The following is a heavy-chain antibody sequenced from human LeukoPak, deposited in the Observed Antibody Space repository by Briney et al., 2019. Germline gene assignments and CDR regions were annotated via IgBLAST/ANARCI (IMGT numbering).Heavy chain of an antibody. V-gene: IGHV4-59*01. CDR1: GASISTSY. D-gene: IGHD6-19*01. Sequence: KPSETLSLTCTVSGASISTSYWSWIRQPPGKGLEWIGYLFFGGSTNYNPSLKSRVTISSDTSKNQLSLKLTSVTAADTAVYYCARAGGGWSFDYLGQGTLVTVSS. CDR3: ARAGGGWSFDY. J-gene: IGHJ4*02. CDR2: LFFGGST.